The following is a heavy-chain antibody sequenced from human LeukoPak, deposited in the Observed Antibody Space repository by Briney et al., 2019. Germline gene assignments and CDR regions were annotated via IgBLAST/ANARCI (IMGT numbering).Heavy chain of an antibody. Sequence: PSETLSLTCAVYGGSFSGYYWSWIRQPPGKGLEWIGEINHSGSTNYNPSLKSRVTISVDTSKNQFSLKLSSVTAADTAVYYCARRFDIAAAGTSIVDYWGQGTLVTVSS. CDR1: GGSFSGYY. CDR2: INHSGST. D-gene: IGHD6-13*01. J-gene: IGHJ4*02. CDR3: ARRFDIAAAGTSIVDY. V-gene: IGHV4-34*01.